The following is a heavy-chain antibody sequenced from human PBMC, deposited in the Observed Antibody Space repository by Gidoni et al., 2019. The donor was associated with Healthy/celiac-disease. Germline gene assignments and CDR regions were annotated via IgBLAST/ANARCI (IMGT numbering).Heavy chain of an antibody. D-gene: IGHD6-13*01. J-gene: IGHJ4*02. CDR1: GFPFSSYA. Sequence: EVQLLESGGGLVQPGGSLRLSCAASGFPFSSYAMSWVRQAPGKGMEWGSAISGSGGSTYYADSVKGRFTISRDNSKNTLYLQMNSLRAEDTAVYYCAKAAGYSSSWEYIDYWGQGTLVTVSS. V-gene: IGHV3-23*01. CDR3: AKAAGYSSSWEYIDY. CDR2: ISGSGGST.